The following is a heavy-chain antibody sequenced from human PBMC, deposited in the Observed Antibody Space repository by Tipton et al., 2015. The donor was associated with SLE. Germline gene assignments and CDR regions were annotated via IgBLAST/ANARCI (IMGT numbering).Heavy chain of an antibody. D-gene: IGHD1-26*01. CDR1: GGSFSAYY. CDR3: ARRDYSGSLGAFDI. V-gene: IGHV4-34*01. CDR2: INHSGYS. Sequence: TLSLTCAVYGGSFSAYYWSWIRQPPGKGLEWIGEINHSGYSNYNPPLKSRVTMSIETSKNQFSLKVTSVTAADTAVYFCARRDYSGSLGAFDIWGQGTMVTVSS. J-gene: IGHJ3*02.